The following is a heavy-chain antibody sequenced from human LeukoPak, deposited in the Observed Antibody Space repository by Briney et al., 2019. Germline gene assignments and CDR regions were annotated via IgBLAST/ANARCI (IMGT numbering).Heavy chain of an antibody. CDR2: MKEDGLDH. Sequence: AGTLRLSCAASGFSLSNYWMAWVRQAPGKGLEWVANMKEDGLDHHYVDSVWGRFTVSRDNAANSMYLQMTSLRPDDTAVYFCARSKDRSWPFDSWGRGTLVAV. CDR1: GFSLSNYW. CDR3: ARSKDRSWPFDS. D-gene: IGHD4-11*01. J-gene: IGHJ4*02. V-gene: IGHV3-7*01.